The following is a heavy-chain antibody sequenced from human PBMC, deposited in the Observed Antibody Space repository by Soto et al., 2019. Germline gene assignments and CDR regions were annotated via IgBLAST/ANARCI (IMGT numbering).Heavy chain of an antibody. CDR1: GGSISSYY. CDR3: ARDLWGYCGADCYPLDV. J-gene: IGHJ6*02. Sequence: QVRLQESGPGLVKPSETLSLTCTVSGGSISSYYWSWIRQPPGKGLECIGYMYNTGSTIYNPSLKSRVTISVDTSKKQFSLKLNSVTAADTAVYYCARDLWGYCGADCYPLDVWGQGTTVTVSS. V-gene: IGHV4-59*01. D-gene: IGHD2-21*02. CDR2: MYNTGST.